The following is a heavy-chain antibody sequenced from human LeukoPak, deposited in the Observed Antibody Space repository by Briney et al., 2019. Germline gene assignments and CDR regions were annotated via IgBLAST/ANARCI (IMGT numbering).Heavy chain of an antibody. J-gene: IGHJ6*02. CDR1: GFTVSSSY. CDR2: IYSGGST. Sequence: GGSLRLSCAASGFTVSSSYMSWVRQSPGKGLEWVSVIYSGGSTYYADSVKGRFTISRDNSKNTLYLQINSLRAEDTAVYYCVGLLWFGESRSLYGMDVWGQGTTVTVSS. D-gene: IGHD3-10*01. V-gene: IGHV3-66*01. CDR3: VGLLWFGESRSLYGMDV.